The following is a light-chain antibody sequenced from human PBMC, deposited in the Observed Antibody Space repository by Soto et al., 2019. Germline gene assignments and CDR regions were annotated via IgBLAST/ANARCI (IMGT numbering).Light chain of an antibody. CDR3: QQYGSSPLT. J-gene: IGKJ4*01. V-gene: IGKV3-20*01. CDR2: GSS. Sequence: EIVLTQSPGTLSLSPGERATLSCRASQSVTSNYLAWYQQKPGQAPSLLIYGSSSRATGIPDRFSGRGSGTEFTLTISRLEPEDIAVYYCQQYGSSPLTFGGGTKVDIK. CDR1: QSVTSNY.